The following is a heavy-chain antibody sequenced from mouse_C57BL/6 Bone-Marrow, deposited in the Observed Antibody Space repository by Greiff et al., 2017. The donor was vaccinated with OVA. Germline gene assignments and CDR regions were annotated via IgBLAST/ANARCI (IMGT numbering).Heavy chain of an antibody. CDR2: IHPNSGST. D-gene: IGHD2-4*01. J-gene: IGHJ3*01. CDR3: AKASIIYYDYGWFAY. Sequence: VQLQQPGAELVKPGASVKLSCKASGYTFTSYWMHWVKQRPGQGLEWIGMIHPNSGSTNYNEKFKSKATLTVDKSSNTAYMQLSSLTSEESAVYYGAKASIIYYDYGWFAYWGQGTLVTVSA. V-gene: IGHV1-64*01. CDR1: GYTFTSYW.